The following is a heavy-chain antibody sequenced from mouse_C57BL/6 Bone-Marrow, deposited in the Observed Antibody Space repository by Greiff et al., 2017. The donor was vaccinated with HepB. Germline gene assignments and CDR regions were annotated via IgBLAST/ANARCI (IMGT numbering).Heavy chain of an antibody. D-gene: IGHD2-1*01. CDR2: ISSGGSYT. CDR1: GFTFSSYG. Sequence: EVQRVESGGDLVKPGGSLKLSCAASGFTFSSYGMSWVRQTPDKRLEWVATISSGGSYTYYPDSVKGRFTISRDNAKNTLYLQMSSLKSEDTAMYYCARHRGNYGSYFDYWGQGTTLTVSS. J-gene: IGHJ2*01. V-gene: IGHV5-6*01. CDR3: ARHRGNYGSYFDY.